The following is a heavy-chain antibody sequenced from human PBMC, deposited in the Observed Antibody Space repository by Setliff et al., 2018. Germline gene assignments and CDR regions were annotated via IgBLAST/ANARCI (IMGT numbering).Heavy chain of an antibody. V-gene: IGHV1-24*01. CDR3: AGEFYSFWSGYTDRQYYFYGMDV. CDR1: GYRLIEVS. Sequence: ASVKVSCKVSGYRLIEVSMHWVRQAPGKGLEWMGGFDPEDEETIYAQRFQGRVTMTTDTSTSTAYMELRSLRSDDTAVYYCAGEFYSFWSGYTDRQYYFYGMDVWGQGTTVTVSS. D-gene: IGHD3-3*01. CDR2: FDPEDEET. J-gene: IGHJ6*02.